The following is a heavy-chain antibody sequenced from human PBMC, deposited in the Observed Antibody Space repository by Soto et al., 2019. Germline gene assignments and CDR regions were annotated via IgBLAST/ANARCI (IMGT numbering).Heavy chain of an antibody. V-gene: IGHV3-74*01. Sequence: EVQLVESGGGLVQPGWSLRLSYEASGLTISGYWMNWVRQVPGKGPVWVARIRSDGSITTYADSVKGRFTISRDNAKNTLYLQMDTLTADDTAVYYCARSDWFDPWGQGTLVTVSS. J-gene: IGHJ5*02. CDR2: IRSDGSIT. CDR1: GLTISGYW. CDR3: ARSDWFDP.